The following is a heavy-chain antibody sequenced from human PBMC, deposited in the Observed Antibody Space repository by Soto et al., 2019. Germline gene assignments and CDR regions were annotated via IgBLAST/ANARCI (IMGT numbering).Heavy chain of an antibody. CDR2: IFHSGST. V-gene: IGHV4-31*03. CDR3: VRGGIAGHWFDP. Sequence: QVQLQESGPGLVQPSETLSLTCSVSRAFINSGGFYYSWIRQPPGKGLEWLGYIFHSGSTLYTPSLRGRLTPPAHTSRNPLSLHLSSVTAADTAVYYCVRGGIAGHWFDPWGQGILVTVSS. CDR1: RAFINSGGFY. D-gene: IGHD2-15*01. J-gene: IGHJ5*02.